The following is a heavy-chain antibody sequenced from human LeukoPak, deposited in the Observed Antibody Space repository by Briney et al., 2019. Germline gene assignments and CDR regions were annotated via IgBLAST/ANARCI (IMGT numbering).Heavy chain of an antibody. CDR3: ARLPIVVVPSTSFDI. D-gene: IGHD2-2*01. V-gene: IGHV4-59*05. CDR2: IYYSGTT. CDR1: GGSISSYY. Sequence: PSETLSLTCTVSGGSISSYYWSWIRQPPGKGLEWIGSIYYSGTTYYNPSLKSRVTISVDTSKNQFSLKLSSVTAADTAVYYCARLPIVVVPSTSFDIWGQGTMVTVPS. J-gene: IGHJ3*02.